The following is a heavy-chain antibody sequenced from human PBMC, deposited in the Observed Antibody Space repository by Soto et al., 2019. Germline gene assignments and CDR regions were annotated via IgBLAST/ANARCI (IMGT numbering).Heavy chain of an antibody. J-gene: IGHJ6*02. CDR1: GGSVSSGSYY. Sequence: QVQLQESGPGLVKPSETLSLTCTVSGGSVSSGSYYWSWIRQPPGKGLEWIGYIYYSGSTNYNPSLKSRVTISVDTSKNQFSLKLSSVTAADTAVYYCARLWYPYSNCPGYYYGMDVWGQGITVTVSS. D-gene: IGHD4-4*01. CDR2: IYYSGST. CDR3: ARLWYPYSNCPGYYYGMDV. V-gene: IGHV4-61*01.